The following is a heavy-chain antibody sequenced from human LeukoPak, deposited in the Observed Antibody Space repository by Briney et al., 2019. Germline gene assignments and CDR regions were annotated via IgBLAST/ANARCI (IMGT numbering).Heavy chain of an antibody. CDR1: GGTFSSYA. CDR3: ARAFSIRLPGGQPFDY. D-gene: IGHD1-14*01. CDR2: IIPILGTA. Sequence: ASVKVSCKASGGTFSSYAISWVRQAPGQGLEWMGGIIPILGTANCAQKFQGRVTITTDESTSTAYMELSSLRSEDTAVYYCARAFSIRLPGGQPFDYWGQGTLVTVSS. J-gene: IGHJ4*02. V-gene: IGHV1-69*05.